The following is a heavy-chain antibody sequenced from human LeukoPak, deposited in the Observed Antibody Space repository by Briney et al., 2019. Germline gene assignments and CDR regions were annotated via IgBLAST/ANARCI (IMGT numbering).Heavy chain of an antibody. J-gene: IGHJ5*02. CDR2: ISGSGGST. D-gene: IGHD4-23*01. CDR1: GFTFSSYA. Sequence: PGGSLRLSCAASGFTFSSYAMSWVRQAPGKGLEWVSAISGSGGSTYYADSVKGRFTISRDNSKNTLYLQMNSLSVEDTAVYHCAKDRAYGGNSEVVSWGQGTLVTVSS. V-gene: IGHV3-23*01. CDR3: AKDRAYGGNSEVVS.